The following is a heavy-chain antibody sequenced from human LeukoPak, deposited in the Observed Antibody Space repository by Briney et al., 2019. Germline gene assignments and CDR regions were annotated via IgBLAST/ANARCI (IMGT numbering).Heavy chain of an antibody. CDR3: AKDLIVGATRSYYYGMDV. J-gene: IGHJ6*02. Sequence: PGGSLRLSCAASGSTFSSYAMSWVRQAPGKGLEWVSAISGSGGSTYYADSVKGRFTISRDNSKNTLYLQMNSLRAEDTAVYYCAKDLIVGATRSYYYGMDVWGQGTTVTVSS. V-gene: IGHV3-23*01. CDR2: ISGSGGST. D-gene: IGHD1-26*01. CDR1: GSTFSSYA.